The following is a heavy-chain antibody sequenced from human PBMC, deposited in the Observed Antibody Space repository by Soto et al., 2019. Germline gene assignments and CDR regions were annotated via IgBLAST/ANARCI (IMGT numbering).Heavy chain of an antibody. D-gene: IGHD2-15*01. CDR2: ISAYNGNT. CDR3: ARVGDIVVVVAATEVAGFDY. CDR1: GYTFTSYG. Sequence: GASVKVSCKASGYTFTSYGISWVRQAPGQGLEWMGWISAYNGNTNYAQKLQGRVTMTTDTSTSTAYMELRSLRSDDTAVYYCARVGDIVVVVAATEVAGFDYWGQGTLVTVSS. J-gene: IGHJ4*02. V-gene: IGHV1-18*01.